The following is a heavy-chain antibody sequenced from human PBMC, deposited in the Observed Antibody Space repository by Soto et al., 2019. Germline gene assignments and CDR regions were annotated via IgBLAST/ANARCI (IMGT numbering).Heavy chain of an antibody. D-gene: IGHD6-19*01. V-gene: IGHV3-74*01. J-gene: IGHJ4*02. CDR1: GFTFSTYC. CDR2: ICRDGGGT. CDR3: VRGTSAWRGMDY. Sequence: EVQLVESGGGLVQPGVSLRLSCAVSGFTFSTYCMHWVRQAPETGLVWVSRICRDGGGTDYADSVKGRFTISRDDAENSLHLQMNSLRVEDTAIYYCVRGTSAWRGMDYWGQGTLVTVSS.